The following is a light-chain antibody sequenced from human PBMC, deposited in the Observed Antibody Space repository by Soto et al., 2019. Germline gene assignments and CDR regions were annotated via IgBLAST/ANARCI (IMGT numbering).Light chain of an antibody. J-gene: IGKJ4*01. CDR3: QQTFSNLLS. CDR1: ERTSIY. Sequence: IQLTQSPPSLFPSWGERVTIACRPSERTSIYLNWYQHKPGEAPKVLVYSASTLRGGVPSRFSGTGSGTEFTLTISSLQPEDVATYYCQQTFSNLLSFGGGTKVEIK. CDR2: SAS. V-gene: IGKV1-39*01.